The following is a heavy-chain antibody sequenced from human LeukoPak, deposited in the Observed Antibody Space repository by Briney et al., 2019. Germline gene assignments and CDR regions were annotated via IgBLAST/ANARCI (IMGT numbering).Heavy chain of an antibody. CDR1: GFTFSDSY. CDR3: AREGGDWGEGYFDY. CDR2: ISDSADTI. Sequence: GGSLRLSCAASGFTFSDSYMSWIRQVPGKGLEWISYISDSADTIYYADSVKGRFTISGDNANNSLYLQMNSLRAEDTAVYYCAREGGDWGEGYFDYWGQGTLVTVSS. J-gene: IGHJ4*02. D-gene: IGHD3-16*01. V-gene: IGHV3-11*01.